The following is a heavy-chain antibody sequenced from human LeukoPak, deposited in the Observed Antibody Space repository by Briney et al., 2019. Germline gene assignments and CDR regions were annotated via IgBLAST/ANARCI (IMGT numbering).Heavy chain of an antibody. CDR1: GGSISSGTYY. D-gene: IGHD6-19*01. CDR3: ASLGRDSSGVLDY. V-gene: IGHV4-61*02. Sequence: PSETLSLTCIVSGGSISSGTYYWSWIRQPAGKGPEWIGRIYTSGNTNYNPSLKSRVTISVDTSKNQFSLKLRSVTAADTAVYYCASLGRDSSGVLDYWGQGALVTVSS. CDR2: IYTSGNT. J-gene: IGHJ4*02.